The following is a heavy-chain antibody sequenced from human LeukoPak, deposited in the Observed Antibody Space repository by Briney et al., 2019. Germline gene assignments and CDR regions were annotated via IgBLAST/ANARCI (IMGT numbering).Heavy chain of an antibody. CDR2: ISYDGSNK. V-gene: IGHV3-30-3*01. CDR3: ARPPSDY. CDR1: GFTCSSYA. Sequence: GGSLRLSCAASGFTCSSYAMHWVRQAPGKGLEWVAVISYDGSNKYYADSVKGRFTISRDNSKNTLYLQMNSLRAEDTAVYYCARPPSDYWGQGTLVTVSS. J-gene: IGHJ4*02.